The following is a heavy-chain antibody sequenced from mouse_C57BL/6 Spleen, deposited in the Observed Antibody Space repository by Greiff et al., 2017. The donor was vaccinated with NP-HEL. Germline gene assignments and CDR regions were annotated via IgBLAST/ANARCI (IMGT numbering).Heavy chain of an antibody. CDR2: ISRGGSYT. D-gene: IGHD2-2*01. CDR3: AREDYGYLKFAY. CDR1: GFTFSSYG. Sequence: EVKLVESGGDLVKPGGSLKLSCAASGFTFSSYGMSWVRQTPDKRLEWVATISRGGSYTYYPDSVKGRFNISRDNAKNTLYLQMSSLKSEDTAMYYCAREDYGYLKFAYWGQGTLVTVAA. J-gene: IGHJ3*01. V-gene: IGHV5-6*02.